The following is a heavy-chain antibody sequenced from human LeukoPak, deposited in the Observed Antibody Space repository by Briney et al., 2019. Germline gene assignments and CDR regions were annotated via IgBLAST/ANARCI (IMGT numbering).Heavy chain of an antibody. J-gene: IGHJ5*02. Sequence: HSGGSLLLSCAASGFTFSSYWMHWVRRAPGKGLVWVSRINSDGSSTSYADSVKGRFTISRDNAKNTLYLQMNSLRAEDTAVYYCARGRGYCSGTSCYVRFDPWGQGTLVTVSS. D-gene: IGHD2-2*01. CDR3: ARGRGYCSGTSCYVRFDP. CDR1: GFTFSSYW. V-gene: IGHV3-74*01. CDR2: INSDGSST.